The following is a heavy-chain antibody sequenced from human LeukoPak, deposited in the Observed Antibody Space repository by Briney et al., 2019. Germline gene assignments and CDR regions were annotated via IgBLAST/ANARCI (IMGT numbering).Heavy chain of an antibody. CDR1: GFSFRRFW. CDR2: INGDGDGK. CDR3: ARDSSPDSATTYYDALDM. J-gene: IGHJ3*02. V-gene: IGHV3-7*01. D-gene: IGHD1-1*01. Sequence: GGSLRLSCAGSGFSFRRFWMIWVRQAPGRGLEWVANINGDGDGKRYADSVKDRFTISRDNARSLVFLQIHSLRDEDTALYYCARDSSPDSATTYYDALDMWGQGTMVTVSS.